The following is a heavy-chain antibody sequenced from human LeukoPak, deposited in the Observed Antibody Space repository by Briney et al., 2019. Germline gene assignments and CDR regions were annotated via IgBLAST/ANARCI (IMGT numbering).Heavy chain of an antibody. Sequence: SVKLSCKASGGTFSSYAISWVRQAPGQGLEWMGGIIPIFGTANYAQKFQGRVTITTDESTSTAYMELSSLRSEDTAVYYCASSSNYVFSRHYMDVWGKGTTVTVSS. J-gene: IGHJ6*03. D-gene: IGHD4-11*01. V-gene: IGHV1-69*05. CDR3: ASSSNYVFSRHYMDV. CDR1: GGTFSSYA. CDR2: IIPIFGTA.